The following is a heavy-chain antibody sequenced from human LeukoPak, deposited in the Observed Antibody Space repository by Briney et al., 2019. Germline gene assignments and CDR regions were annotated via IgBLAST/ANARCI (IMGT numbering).Heavy chain of an antibody. J-gene: IGHJ5*02. CDR3: ARDPGWNPNWFDP. V-gene: IGHV4-39*07. CDR1: GGSISSSSYY. CDR2: IYYSGST. D-gene: IGHD1-1*01. Sequence: SETLSFTCTVSGGSISSSSYYWGWIRQPPGKGLEWIGSIYYSGSTYYNPSLKSRVTISVDTSKNQFSLKLSSVTAADTAVYYCARDPGWNPNWFDPWGQGTLVTVSS.